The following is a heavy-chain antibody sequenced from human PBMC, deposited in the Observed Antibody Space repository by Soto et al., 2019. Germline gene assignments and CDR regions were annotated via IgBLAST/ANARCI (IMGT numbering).Heavy chain of an antibody. Sequence: GASVKVSCKASGGTFSSYAISWVRQAPGQGLEWMGGIIPIFGTANYAQKFQGRVTITADKSTSTAYMELSSLRSEDTAVYYCARARWSDYLPIYYYGMDVWGQGTTVTVSS. J-gene: IGHJ6*02. CDR3: ARARWSDYLPIYYYGMDV. CDR2: IIPIFGTA. CDR1: GGTFSSYA. V-gene: IGHV1-69*06. D-gene: IGHD3-3*01.